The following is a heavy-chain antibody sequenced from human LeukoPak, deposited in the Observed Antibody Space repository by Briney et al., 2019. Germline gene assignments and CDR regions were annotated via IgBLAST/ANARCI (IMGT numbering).Heavy chain of an antibody. V-gene: IGHV1-2*02. CDR3: ARGSIVVVPAASVFDP. D-gene: IGHD2-2*01. CDR2: INPNSGDT. J-gene: IGHJ5*02. Sequence: SVKVSCKASGYTLTGYYMHWVRQAPRQGLEWMGWINPNSGDTNYAQKFQGRVTMTRDTSISTAYMELSRLRSDDTAVYYCARGSIVVVPAASVFDPWGQGTLVTVSS. CDR1: GYTLTGYY.